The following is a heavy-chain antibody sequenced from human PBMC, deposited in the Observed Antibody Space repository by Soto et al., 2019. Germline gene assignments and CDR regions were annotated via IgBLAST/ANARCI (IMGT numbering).Heavy chain of an antibody. CDR2: IRFGGDTI. CDR3: ANLDRGGGSGWDISDY. CDR1: GFTFSSYA. D-gene: IGHD6-25*01. Sequence: EVQLLESGGGLVQPGGSLRLSCAASGFTFSSYAMSWVRQAPGKGLEWVSTIRFGGDTIYYADSVKGRFTISRDNSKNTLYLQMNSLRAEDTAVYYCANLDRGGGSGWDISDYWGQGTLVTVSS. J-gene: IGHJ4*02. V-gene: IGHV3-23*01.